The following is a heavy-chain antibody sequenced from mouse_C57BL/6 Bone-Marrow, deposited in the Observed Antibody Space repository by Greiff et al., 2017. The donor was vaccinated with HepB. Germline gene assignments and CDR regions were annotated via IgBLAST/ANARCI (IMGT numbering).Heavy chain of an antibody. CDR2: IYPRSGNT. D-gene: IGHD4-1*01. J-gene: IGHJ2*01. V-gene: IGHV1-81*01. CDR1: GYTFTSYG. Sequence: VQRVECGAELARPGASVKLSCKASGYTFTSYGISWVKQRTGQGLEWIGEIYPRSGNTYYNEKFKGKATLTADKSSSTAYMELRSLTSEDSAVYFCARRRNNWGVDYWGQGTTLTVSS. CDR3: ARRRNNWGVDY.